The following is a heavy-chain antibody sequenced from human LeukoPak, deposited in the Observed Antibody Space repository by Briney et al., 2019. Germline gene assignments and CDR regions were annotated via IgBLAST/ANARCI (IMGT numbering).Heavy chain of an antibody. CDR1: GGSISSYY. V-gene: IGHV4-59*08. J-gene: IGHJ4*02. D-gene: IGHD1-26*01. Sequence: SETLSLTCGVSGGSISSYYWSWIRQPPGKGLEWIGYIYSSGSTNYNPSFKSRVTISVDTSENQFSLKLSSVTAADTAVYYCARHEAYSGSYSFDYWGQGTLVTVSS. CDR2: IYSSGST. CDR3: ARHEAYSGSYSFDY.